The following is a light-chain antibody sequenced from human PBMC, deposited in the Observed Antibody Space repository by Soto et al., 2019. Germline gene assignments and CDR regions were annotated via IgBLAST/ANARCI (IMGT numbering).Light chain of an antibody. CDR2: EVT. V-gene: IGLV2-23*02. CDR3: CSYAGSSTWM. J-gene: IGLJ3*02. CDR1: SSDIGIYKY. Sequence: QSALTQPASVSGSPGQSIAISCTGSSSDIGIYKYVSWYQQHPGKVPKLIIYEVTNRPSGVSNRFSGSKSGNTASLTISGLQAEDEADYYCCSYAGSSTWMFGGGTKLTVL.